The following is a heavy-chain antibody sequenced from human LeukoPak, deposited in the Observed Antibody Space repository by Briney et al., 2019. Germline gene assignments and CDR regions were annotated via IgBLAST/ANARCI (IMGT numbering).Heavy chain of an antibody. D-gene: IGHD2-8*01. J-gene: IGHJ4*02. Sequence: GGSLRLSCAASGFTFSSYWMHWVRQAPGKGLEWVANIKQDGSEKYYVDSVKGRFTISRDNAKNSLYLQMNSLRAEDTAVYYCARDVSPAVIDYWGQGTLVTVSS. CDR2: IKQDGSEK. CDR1: GFTFSSYW. CDR3: ARDVSPAVIDY. V-gene: IGHV3-7*01.